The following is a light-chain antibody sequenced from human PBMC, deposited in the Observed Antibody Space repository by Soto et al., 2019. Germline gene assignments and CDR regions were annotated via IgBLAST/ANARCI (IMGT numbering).Light chain of an antibody. CDR1: SSNIGTNT. J-gene: IGLJ1*01. CDR2: NNN. Sequence: QSVLTQPPSASGTPGQRVTISCSGSSSNIGTNTVNWYLQLPGTAPKLLMYNNNQRPSGVPERFSGSKSGTSASLAIGGLQSEDEADYYCVAWDDSLDAFYVFGYGTKVTVL. CDR3: VAWDDSLDAFYV. V-gene: IGLV1-44*01.